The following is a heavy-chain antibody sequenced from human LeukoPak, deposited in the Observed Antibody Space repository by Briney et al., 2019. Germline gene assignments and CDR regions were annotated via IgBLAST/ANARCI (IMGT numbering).Heavy chain of an antibody. J-gene: IGHJ4*02. CDR2: ISWNSGSI. CDR1: GFTFDDYA. V-gene: IGHV3-9*01. Sequence: GRSLRLSCAASGFTFDDYAMHWVRQAPGKGLEWVSGISWNSGSIGYADSVKGRFTISRDNAKNSLHLEMNSLRAEDTALYYCARVGYNGWNFENWGQGTLVTVSS. CDR3: ARVGYNGWNFEN. D-gene: IGHD5-12*01.